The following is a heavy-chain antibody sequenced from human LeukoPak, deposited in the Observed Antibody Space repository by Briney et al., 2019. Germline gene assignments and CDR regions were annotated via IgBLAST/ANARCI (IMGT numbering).Heavy chain of an antibody. D-gene: IGHD1-26*01. J-gene: IGHJ4*02. V-gene: IGHV4-39*01. Sequence: SETLSLTCTVSGASFSGSAYYWGWVRQPPGTGLEWVGNIYYSGSTYYNASLESRVTISLDTSKNQFSLKLNSVTAADTAMYYCAKSGGYGLIDYWGQGTLVTVSS. CDR2: IYYSGST. CDR1: GASFSGSAYY. CDR3: AKSGGYGLIDY.